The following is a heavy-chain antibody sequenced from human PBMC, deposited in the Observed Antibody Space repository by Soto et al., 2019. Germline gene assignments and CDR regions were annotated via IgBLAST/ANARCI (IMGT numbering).Heavy chain of an antibody. V-gene: IGHV3-21*01. J-gene: IGHJ4*02. D-gene: IGHD5-12*01. CDR3: ARGWLRDPWMY. CDR1: GFTVSSNY. CDR2: ISSTSVYM. Sequence: LRLSCAVSGFTVSSNYMNWIHQAPGKGLEWVASISSTSVYMYYANSLKGRFTISRANAKSSLYLQVNSLRAEDTAVYYCARGWLRDPWMYWGQGTLVTVSS.